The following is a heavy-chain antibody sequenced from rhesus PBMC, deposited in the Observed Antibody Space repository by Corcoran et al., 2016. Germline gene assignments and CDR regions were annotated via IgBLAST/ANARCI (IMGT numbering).Heavy chain of an antibody. CDR3: ARGYYEDDYGYYYTSYGLDS. CDR2: ISSDGSST. J-gene: IGHJ6*01. D-gene: IGHD3-9*01. Sequence: EVQLVESGGGVVQPGGSLRLSCAASGFTFSSYWMYWVRQAPGKGLEWVSRISSDGSSTTYADSVKGRFTISRENAKNSLYLQMNSLRAEDTAVYYCARGYYEDDYGYYYTSYGLDSWGQGVVVTVSS. V-gene: IGHV3-119*01. CDR1: GFTFSSYW.